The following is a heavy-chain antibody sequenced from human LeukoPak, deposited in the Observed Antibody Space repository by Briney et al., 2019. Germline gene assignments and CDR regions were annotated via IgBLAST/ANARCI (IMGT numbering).Heavy chain of an antibody. V-gene: IGHV3-48*04. CDR1: GFTFSRDS. Sequence: GGSLRLSCVASGFTFSRDSMNWIRQAPGKGLEWVSYISGDSSSIYYADFVMGRFTISRDNANNLVFLQMNNLRVEDTAIYYCARGHYGLDVWGQGTTVTVSS. CDR3: ARGHYGLDV. J-gene: IGHJ6*02. CDR2: ISGDSSSI.